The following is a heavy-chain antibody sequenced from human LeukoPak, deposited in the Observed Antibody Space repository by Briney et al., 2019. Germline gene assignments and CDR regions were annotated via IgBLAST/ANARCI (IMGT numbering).Heavy chain of an antibody. V-gene: IGHV3-53*01. CDR2: LYSGGNT. D-gene: IGHD3-9*01. J-gene: IGHJ4*02. CDR3: ARLTSAGY. CDR1: GFTVRSNY. Sequence: GGSLRLSCAASGFTVRSNYMSWVRQAPGKGLEWVSTLYSGGNTYYADSVKGRFTISRDDSRNTLYLQMNSLRGEDTATYYCARLTSAGYWGQGTLVTVSS.